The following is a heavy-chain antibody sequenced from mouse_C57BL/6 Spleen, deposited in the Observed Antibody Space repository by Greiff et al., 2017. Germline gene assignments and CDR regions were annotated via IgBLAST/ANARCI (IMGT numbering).Heavy chain of an antibody. D-gene: IGHD1-1*01. Sequence: QVQLQQPGAELVKPGASVKLSCKASGYTFTSYWMHWVKQRPGQGLEWIGMIHPNSGSTNYNEKFKSKATLTVDKSSSTAYMQLSSLTSEDSAVYYCARTGGGYYGSSPLWYFGVWGTVTTVTVS. CDR1: GYTFTSYW. CDR3: ARTGGGYYGSSPLWYFGV. V-gene: IGHV1-64*01. J-gene: IGHJ1*03. CDR2: IHPNSGST.